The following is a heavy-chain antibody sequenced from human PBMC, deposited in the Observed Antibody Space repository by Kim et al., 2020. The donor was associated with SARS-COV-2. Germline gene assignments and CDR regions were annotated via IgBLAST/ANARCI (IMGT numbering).Heavy chain of an antibody. V-gene: IGHV3-15*01. J-gene: IGHJ4*02. CDR3: TTEYWGSFNY. CDR1: GFTFTNAW. CDR2: IKSNVDGGTS. D-gene: IGHD7-27*01. Sequence: GGSLRLSCAGSGFTFTNAWMSWVRQAPGKGLEWVGRIKSNVDGGTSDYAAPVKGRFTISRDDSKDTLYLQMNSLKTEDTVVYYCTTEYWGSFNYWDQGTL.